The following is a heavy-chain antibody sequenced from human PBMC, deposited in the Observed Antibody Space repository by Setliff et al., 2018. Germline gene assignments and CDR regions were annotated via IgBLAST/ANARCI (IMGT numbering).Heavy chain of an antibody. CDR3: ARRHYSGGTETTPFDY. D-gene: IGHD1-7*01. CDR1: GYSISSGYY. J-gene: IGHJ4*02. Sequence: SETLSLTCAVSGYSISSGYYWGWIRQPPGKGLEWIGTMSHVGGTYYNPSLQSRVTISLDASRNQFSLKLTSVTAADTAVYYCARRHYSGGTETTPFDYWGQGTLVTVSS. V-gene: IGHV4-38-2*01. CDR2: MSHVGGT.